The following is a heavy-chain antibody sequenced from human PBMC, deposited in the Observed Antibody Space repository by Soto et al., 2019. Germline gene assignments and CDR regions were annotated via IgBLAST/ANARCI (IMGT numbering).Heavy chain of an antibody. J-gene: IGHJ4*02. CDR1: GGTFSSYA. CDR2: IIPIFGTA. CDR3: ARESGLIAGPRGY. D-gene: IGHD6-13*01. Sequence: GASVKVSCKASGGTFSSYAISWVRQAPGQGLEWMGGIIPIFGTASYAQKFQGRVTITADESTSTAYMELSSLRSEDTAVYYCARESGLIAGPRGYWGQGTLVTVYS. V-gene: IGHV1-69*13.